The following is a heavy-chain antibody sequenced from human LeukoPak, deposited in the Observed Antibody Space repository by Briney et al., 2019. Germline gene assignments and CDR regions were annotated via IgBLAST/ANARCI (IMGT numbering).Heavy chain of an antibody. CDR2: IKPDGSDK. V-gene: IGHV3-7*01. J-gene: IGHJ4*02. CDR1: GFTFSTYW. CDR3: ARDQDY. Sequence: GGSLRLSCEASGFTFSTYWMSWVRQAPGKGPECVANIKPDGSDKYYVDSMKGRFTISRDNAKNSLYLQMNSLRAEDTAVYYCARDQDYWGQGTLVTVSS.